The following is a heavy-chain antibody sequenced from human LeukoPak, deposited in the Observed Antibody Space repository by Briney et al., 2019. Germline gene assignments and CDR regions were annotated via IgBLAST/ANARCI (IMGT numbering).Heavy chain of an antibody. J-gene: IGHJ4*02. D-gene: IGHD3-10*01. Sequence: GGSLRLSCAASGFTFDDYAMHWVRQAPGKGLEWVSGISWNSGSIGYADSVKGRFTISRDNAKNSLYLQMNSLRAEDTALYYCAKDIGPYGSGSYSVPFDYWGQGTLVTVSS. CDR1: GFTFDDYA. CDR3: AKDIGPYGSGSYSVPFDY. V-gene: IGHV3-9*01. CDR2: ISWNSGSI.